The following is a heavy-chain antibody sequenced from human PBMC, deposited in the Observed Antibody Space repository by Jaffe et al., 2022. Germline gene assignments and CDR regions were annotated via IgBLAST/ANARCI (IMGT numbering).Heavy chain of an antibody. CDR3: AREGHYDSSGYYRLFDY. CDR1: GGSISSYY. Sequence: QVQLQESGPGLVKPSETLSLTCTVSGGSISSYYWSWIRQPPGKGLEWIGYIYYSGSTNYNPSLKSRVTISVDTSKNQFSLKLSSVTAADTAVYYCAREGHYDSSGYYRLFDYWGQGTLVTVSS. V-gene: IGHV4-59*01. CDR2: IYYSGST. D-gene: IGHD3-22*01. J-gene: IGHJ4*02.